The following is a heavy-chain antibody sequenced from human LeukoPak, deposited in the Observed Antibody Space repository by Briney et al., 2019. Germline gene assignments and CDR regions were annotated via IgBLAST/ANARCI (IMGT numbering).Heavy chain of an antibody. CDR1: GFTFRNYG. V-gene: IGHV3-30*18. J-gene: IGHJ4*02. Sequence: GGSLRLSCAASGFTFRNYGMHWVRQAPGKGLEWAAVMSYDGSNEYYADSVKGRFSISRDNSKNMIYLEMSSLKAEDTAVYYCAKERSLEIAVAGTIFDYWGQGTLVTVSS. CDR2: MSYDGSNE. CDR3: AKERSLEIAVAGTIFDY. D-gene: IGHD6-19*01.